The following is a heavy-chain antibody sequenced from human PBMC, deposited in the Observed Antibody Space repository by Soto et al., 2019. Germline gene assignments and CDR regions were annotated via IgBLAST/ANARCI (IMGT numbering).Heavy chain of an antibody. Sequence: TSETLSLTCAVYGGSFSDYYWSWIRQPPGKGLEWIGEINHSGSTNYNPSLKSRVTISVDTSKNQFSLKLSSVTAADTAVYYCARGLHWNDGMDVWGQGTTVTVSS. D-gene: IGHD1-1*01. CDR3: ARGLHWNDGMDV. V-gene: IGHV4-34*01. CDR1: GGSFSDYY. J-gene: IGHJ6*02. CDR2: INHSGST.